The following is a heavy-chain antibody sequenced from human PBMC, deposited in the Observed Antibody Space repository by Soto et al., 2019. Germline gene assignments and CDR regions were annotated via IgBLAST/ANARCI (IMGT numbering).Heavy chain of an antibody. Sequence: EVQLVESGGGLVQPGGSLRLSCVASGFAFWGDCMSWVRQAQGKGLEWVANIKQDGSRAQYLESVRGRFTISRDNSKSSVYLQMNSLRAEDTALYYCARDFYGGFSYGPGDSWGQGTLVTVSS. CDR1: GFAFWGDC. V-gene: IGHV3-7*01. CDR2: IKQDGSRA. CDR3: ARDFYGGFSYGPGDS. D-gene: IGHD2-15*01. J-gene: IGHJ4*02.